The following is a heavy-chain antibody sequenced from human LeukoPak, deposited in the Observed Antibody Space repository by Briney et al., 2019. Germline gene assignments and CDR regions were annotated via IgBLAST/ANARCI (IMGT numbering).Heavy chain of an antibody. Sequence: SETLSLTCTVSGGSISSGDYYWSWIRQPPGKGLEWIGYIYYSGSTYYNPSLKSRVTISVDTSKNQFSLKLSSVTAADTAVYYCARVPSSGYSPTFDYWGQGTLVTVSS. V-gene: IGHV4-30-4*08. CDR2: IYYSGST. CDR1: GGSISSGDYY. J-gene: IGHJ4*02. D-gene: IGHD3-22*01. CDR3: ARVPSSGYSPTFDY.